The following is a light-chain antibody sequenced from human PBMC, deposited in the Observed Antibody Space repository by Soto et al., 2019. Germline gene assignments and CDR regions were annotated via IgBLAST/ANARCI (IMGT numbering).Light chain of an antibody. Sequence: QSVLTQPASVSGSPGQSITISCTRTSSDVGGYDYVSWYQQLPGKAPKLLIYDVNNRPSGVSHRFSGSKSGNTASLTISGLQAEDEADYYCSSYKGSSTFVFGTGTKVTV. CDR2: DVN. CDR1: SSDVGGYDY. V-gene: IGLV2-14*01. CDR3: SSYKGSSTFV. J-gene: IGLJ1*01.